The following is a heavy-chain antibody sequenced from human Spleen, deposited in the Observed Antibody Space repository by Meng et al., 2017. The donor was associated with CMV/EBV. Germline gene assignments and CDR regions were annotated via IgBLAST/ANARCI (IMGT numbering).Heavy chain of an antibody. CDR3: TKDMGSSSWYVEY. V-gene: IGHV3-74*01. D-gene: IGHD6-13*01. J-gene: IGHJ4*02. Sequence: GGSLRLSCAASGFTFSGYWMHWVRQAPGKGLVWVSGLSTDGSITRYADSVKGRFTISRDNAKNTLALQMNSLRAEDTAVYYCTKDMGSSSWYVEYWGQGALVTVSS. CDR1: GFTFSGYW. CDR2: LSTDGSIT.